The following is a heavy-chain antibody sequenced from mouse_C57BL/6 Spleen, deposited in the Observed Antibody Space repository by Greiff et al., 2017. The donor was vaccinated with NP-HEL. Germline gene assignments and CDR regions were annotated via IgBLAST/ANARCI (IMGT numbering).Heavy chain of an antibody. D-gene: IGHD1-1*01. Sequence: EVKLMESGGGLVKPGGSLKLSCAASGFTFSSYAMSWVRQTPEKRLEWVATISDGGSYTYYPDNVKGRFTISRDNAKNNLYLQMSHLKSEDTAMYYCARVPFYGSSYGYFDVWGTGTTVTVSS. CDR3: ARVPFYGSSYGYFDV. J-gene: IGHJ1*03. CDR1: GFTFSSYA. CDR2: ISDGGSYT. V-gene: IGHV5-4*03.